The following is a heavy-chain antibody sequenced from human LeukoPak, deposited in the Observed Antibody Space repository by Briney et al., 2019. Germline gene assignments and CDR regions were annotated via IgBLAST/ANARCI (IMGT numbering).Heavy chain of an antibody. CDR2: INPNSGGT. CDR3: ARSPMARQQLVIDY. CDR1: GYTFTGYY. V-gene: IGHV1-2*02. Sequence: ASVKVSCKASGYTFTGYYMHWVRQAPGQGLEWMGWINPNSGGTNYAQKFQGRVTMTRDASISTAYMELSRLRSDDTAVYYCARSPMARQQLVIDYWGRGTLVTVSS. D-gene: IGHD6-13*01. J-gene: IGHJ4*02.